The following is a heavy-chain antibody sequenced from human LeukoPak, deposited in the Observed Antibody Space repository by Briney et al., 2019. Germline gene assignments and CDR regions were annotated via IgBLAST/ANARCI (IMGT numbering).Heavy chain of an antibody. CDR3: ARGYGTFDY. CDR2: ISSSGST. D-gene: IGHD3-10*01. CDR1: GDSISSGDYY. Sequence: SETLSLTCTVSGDSISSGDYYCSWIRQPAGKGLEWIGRISSSGSTNYNPSLKSRVTISVDTSKNQFSLKLSSVTAADTAVYYCARGYGTFDYWGQGTLVTVSS. J-gene: IGHJ4*02. V-gene: IGHV4-61*02.